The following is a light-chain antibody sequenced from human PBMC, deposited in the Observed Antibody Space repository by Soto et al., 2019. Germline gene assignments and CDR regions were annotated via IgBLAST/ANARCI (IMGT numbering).Light chain of an antibody. J-gene: IGLJ3*02. CDR1: SRDVGAYVY. CDR2: EVS. Sequence: QSVLTQPPSASGSPGESVTMSCTGTSRDVGAYVYVSWFQQHSGKAPKLMIYEVSNWPSGVSNRFSGSKSGNTASLTISGLQAEDEADYYCSSYRNDNTWVFGGGTKLTVL. V-gene: IGLV2-14*01. CDR3: SSYRNDNTWV.